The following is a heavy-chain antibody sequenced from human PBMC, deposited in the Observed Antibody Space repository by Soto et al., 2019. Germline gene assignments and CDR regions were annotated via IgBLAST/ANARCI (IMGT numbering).Heavy chain of an antibody. D-gene: IGHD2-15*01. Sequence: QVQLVQSGAEVKKPGSSVKVSCKASGGTFSSDSFSWVRQAPGQGLEWMGGIIPMFDTPIYAQKFQDRVTITADESTSTASMQLSSLRSDDTAVYYCARSGGLDRDFNYWGQGCLVTVSS. CDR1: GGTFSSDS. V-gene: IGHV1-69*12. J-gene: IGHJ4*02. CDR2: IIPMFDTP. CDR3: ARSGGLDRDFNY.